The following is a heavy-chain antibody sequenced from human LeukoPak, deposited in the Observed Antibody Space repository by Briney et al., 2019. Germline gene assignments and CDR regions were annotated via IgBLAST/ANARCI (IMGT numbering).Heavy chain of an antibody. V-gene: IGHV4-34*01. CDR1: GGSFRGYY. CDR2: INHSGST. CDR3: ARSSYAYRIFGVARGGGPFDY. J-gene: IGHJ4*02. Sequence: PSETLSLTCAVDGGSFRGYYWSWIRQPPGKGLEWIGEINHSGSTNYNPSLKSRVTISVDTSKNQFSLKLSSVTAADTAVYYCARSSYAYRIFGVARGGGPFDYWGQGTLVSVSS. D-gene: IGHD3-3*02.